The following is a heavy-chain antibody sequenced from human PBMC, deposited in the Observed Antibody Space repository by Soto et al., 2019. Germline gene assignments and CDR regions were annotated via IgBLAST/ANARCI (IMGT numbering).Heavy chain of an antibody. D-gene: IGHD4-17*01. J-gene: IGHJ6*02. Sequence: QVQLVQSGAEVKKPGASVKVSCKASGYTFTSYGISWVRQAPGQGLEWMGWISAYNGNTNYAQKLQGRVTMTTDTSTSTAYMELRSLRSDDTAVYYCAVSIQTTVTTWPNPATPYDYYGMDVWGQGTTVTVSS. V-gene: IGHV1-18*01. CDR3: AVSIQTTVTTWPNPATPYDYYGMDV. CDR2: ISAYNGNT. CDR1: GYTFTSYG.